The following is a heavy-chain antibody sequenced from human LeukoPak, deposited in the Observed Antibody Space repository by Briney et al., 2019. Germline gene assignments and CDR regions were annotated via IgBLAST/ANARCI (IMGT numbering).Heavy chain of an antibody. CDR2: MYYSGST. Sequence: AWVRQAPGKGLEWIGSMYYSGSTYYNPSLKSRVTISGDTSKNQFSLKLSSVTAADTAVYYCARLSMLGYCSGGSCSLAMDVWGKGTTVTISS. D-gene: IGHD2-15*01. J-gene: IGHJ6*04. V-gene: IGHV4-39*01. CDR3: ARLSMLGYCSGGSCSLAMDV.